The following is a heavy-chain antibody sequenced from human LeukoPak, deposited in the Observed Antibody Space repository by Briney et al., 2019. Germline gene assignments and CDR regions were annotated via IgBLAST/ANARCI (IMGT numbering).Heavy chain of an antibody. Sequence: GGSLRLSCAASGFSFSGYGMHWVRQAPGKGLEWVAVISYDGSNTNYADSVKGRFTISRDNSRNTLYLQMNSLRTEDTALYYCARGIAARAAPYYYYYGMDVWGQGTTVTVSS. D-gene: IGHD6-6*01. CDR2: ISYDGSNT. CDR3: ARGIAARAAPYYYYYGMDV. CDR1: GFSFSGYG. V-gene: IGHV3-30*03. J-gene: IGHJ6*02.